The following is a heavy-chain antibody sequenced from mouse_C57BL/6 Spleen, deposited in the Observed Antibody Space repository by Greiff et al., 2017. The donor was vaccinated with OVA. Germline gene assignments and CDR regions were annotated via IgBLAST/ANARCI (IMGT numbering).Heavy chain of an antibody. CDR2: IRNKANGYTT. CDR3: ARYNYGSSMDY. D-gene: IGHD1-1*01. J-gene: IGHJ4*01. CDR1: GFTFTDYY. V-gene: IGHV7-3*01. Sequence: EVKVVESGGGLVQPGGSLSLSCAASGFTFTDYYMSWVRQPPGKALEWLGFIRNKANGYTTEYSASVKGRFTISRDNSQSILYLQMNALRAEDSATYYCARYNYGSSMDYWGQGTSVTVSS.